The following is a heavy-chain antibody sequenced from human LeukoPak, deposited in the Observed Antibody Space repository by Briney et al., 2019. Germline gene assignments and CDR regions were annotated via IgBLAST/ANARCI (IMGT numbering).Heavy chain of an antibody. D-gene: IGHD5-24*01. CDR3: ARGRLKRWLQLRNWINQGDY. CDR2: MNPNSGNT. CDR1: GYTFTSYD. V-gene: IGHV1-8*01. Sequence: PGASVKVSCKASGYTFTSYDINWVRQATGQGLEWMGWMNPNSGNTGYAQKFQGRVTMTRNTSISTAYMELSSLRSEDTAVYYCARGRLKRWLQLRNWINQGDYWGQGTLVTVSS. J-gene: IGHJ4*02.